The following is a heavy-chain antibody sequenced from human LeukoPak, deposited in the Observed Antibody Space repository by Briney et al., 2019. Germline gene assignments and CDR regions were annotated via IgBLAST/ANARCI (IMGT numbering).Heavy chain of an antibody. CDR2: ISSSSSYI. V-gene: IGHV3-21*01. Sequence: PGGSLRLSCAASEFTFSNYSMNWVRQAPGKGLEWVSSISSSSSYIYYADSVRGRFTISRDNAKNSLYLQMNSLRAEDTAVYYCARVTYYYDSSGYYYWGQGTLVTVSS. D-gene: IGHD3-22*01. J-gene: IGHJ4*02. CDR3: ARVTYYYDSSGYYY. CDR1: EFTFSNYS.